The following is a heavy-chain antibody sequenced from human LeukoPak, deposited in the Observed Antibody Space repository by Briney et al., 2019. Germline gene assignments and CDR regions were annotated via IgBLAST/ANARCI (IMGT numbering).Heavy chain of an antibody. J-gene: IGHJ6*03. D-gene: IGHD2-2*02. Sequence: SETLSLTCAVSGYSISSGYYWGWIRQPPGKGLEWIGSIYHSGSTYYNPSLKSRVTISVDTSKNQSSLKLSSVTAADTAVYYCARHSVGHDVVPAAIRGYYYYYMDVWGKGTTVTVSS. CDR1: GYSISSGYY. CDR2: IYHSGST. CDR3: ARHSVGHDVVPAAIRGYYYYYMDV. V-gene: IGHV4-38-2*01.